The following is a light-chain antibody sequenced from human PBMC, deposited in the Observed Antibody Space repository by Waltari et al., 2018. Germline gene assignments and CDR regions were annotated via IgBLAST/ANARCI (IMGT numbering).Light chain of an antibody. J-gene: IGLJ1*01. V-gene: IGLV2-11*01. Sequence: QSPLAQHRSVSGSPGQPVPISCAGRSHDIGTYTSVPWYHQHPDKAPKLIVLDVYKRPSGVPDRFSGSKSGNTASLTISDLQAEDEADYYCSSIAGTYSYVFGGGTQVIVL. CDR2: DVY. CDR1: SHDIGTYTS. CDR3: SSIAGTYSYV.